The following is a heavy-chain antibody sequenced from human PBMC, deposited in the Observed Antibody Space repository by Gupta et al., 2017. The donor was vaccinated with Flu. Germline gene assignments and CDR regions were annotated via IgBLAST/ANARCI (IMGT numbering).Heavy chain of an antibody. J-gene: IGHJ4*03. CDR3: ARGGNQHIDF. CDR1: GFTFQTYT. Sequence: DVQMVESGGRVVQTGGSLRLSCMRSGFTFQTYTVHLVRHAPVHRLEYVSGMRSHDEGRVTCYGASVRGRFTVSRDTTKNTLFLQMDDLRPDDTAEYYCARGGNQHIDFWGHGTLVTVSS. D-gene: IGHD3/OR15-3a*01. CDR2: MRSHDEGRVT. V-gene: IGHV3-64*07.